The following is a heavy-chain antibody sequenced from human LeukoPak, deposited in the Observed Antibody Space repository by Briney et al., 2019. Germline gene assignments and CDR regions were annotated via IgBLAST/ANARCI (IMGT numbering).Heavy chain of an antibody. Sequence: GGSLRLSCAASGFTFSIYNMNWVRQAPGKGLEWVSVIYSGGSTYYADSVKGRFTISRDNSKNTLYLQMNSLRAEDTAVYYCARRRVGATLGGFDYWGQGTLVTVSS. J-gene: IGHJ4*02. CDR2: IYSGGST. V-gene: IGHV3-53*01. D-gene: IGHD1-26*01. CDR3: ARRRVGATLGGFDY. CDR1: GFTFSIYN.